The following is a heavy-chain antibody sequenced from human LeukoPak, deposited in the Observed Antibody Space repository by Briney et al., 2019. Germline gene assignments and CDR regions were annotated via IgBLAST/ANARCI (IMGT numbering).Heavy chain of an antibody. CDR2: ISGSGGST. D-gene: IGHD3-22*01. J-gene: IGHJ4*02. Sequence: PGGSLRLSCAASGFTFSSYAMSWVRQAPGKGLEWVSAISGSGGSTYYADSVKGRFTISRDNSKNTLYLQMNSLRAEDTAVYYCAKSSYYDASGYYRGYYFDSWGQGTLVTVSS. V-gene: IGHV3-23*01. CDR3: AKSSYYDASGYYRGYYFDS. CDR1: GFTFSSYA.